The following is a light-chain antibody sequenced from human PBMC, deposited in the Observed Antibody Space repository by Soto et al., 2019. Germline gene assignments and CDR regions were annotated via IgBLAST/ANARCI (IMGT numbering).Light chain of an antibody. V-gene: IGLV2-8*01. CDR3: SSDGGSSNVI. Sequence: QSALTQPPSASGSPGQSVTISCTGTSSDVGAYIYVSWYQQHPGKAPKLMIYEVSKRPSGVPDRFSGSKSGNTASLTVSGLQDEDEADYYCSSDGGSSNVIFGGGTKLTVL. CDR1: SSDVGAYIY. J-gene: IGLJ2*01. CDR2: EVS.